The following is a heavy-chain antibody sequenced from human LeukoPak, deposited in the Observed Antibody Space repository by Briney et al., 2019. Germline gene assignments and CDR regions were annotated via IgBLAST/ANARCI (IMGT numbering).Heavy chain of an antibody. V-gene: IGHV4-39*07. CDR2: IYYSGST. D-gene: IGHD2-2*01. CDR3: ARRSVVVPAAMYEFDY. J-gene: IGHJ4*02. Sequence: SETLSLTCTVSGGSISSSSYYWGWIRQPPGKGLEWIGSIYYSGSTYYNPSLKSRVTISVDTSKNQFSLKLSSVTAADTAVYYCARRSVVVPAAMYEFDYWGQGTLVTVSS. CDR1: GGSISSSSYY.